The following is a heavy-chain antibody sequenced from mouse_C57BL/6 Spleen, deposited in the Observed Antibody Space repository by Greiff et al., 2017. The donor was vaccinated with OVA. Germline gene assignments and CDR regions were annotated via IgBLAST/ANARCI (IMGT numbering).Heavy chain of an antibody. CDR2: IYPGDGDT. CDR1: GYAFSSYW. V-gene: IGHV1-80*01. J-gene: IGHJ4*01. Sequence: VQLQQSGAELVKPGASVKISCKASGYAFSSYWMNWVKQRPGKGLEWIGQIYPGDGDTNYNGKFKGKATLTADKSSSTAYMQLSSLTSEDSAVYFCARISLGYGAMDYWGQGTSVTVSS. CDR3: ARISLGYGAMDY. D-gene: IGHD1-1*02.